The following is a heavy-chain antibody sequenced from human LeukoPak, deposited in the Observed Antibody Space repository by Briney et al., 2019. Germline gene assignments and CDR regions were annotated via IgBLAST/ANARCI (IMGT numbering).Heavy chain of an antibody. CDR2: INHSGST. V-gene: IGHV4-34*01. J-gene: IGHJ4*02. CDR1: GGSFSGYY. CDR3: ARDSSSGLDY. Sequence: PSETLSLTCAVYGGSFSGYYWSWIRQPPGKGLEWIGEINHSGSTNYNPSLKSRVTISVDTSKNQFSLRLNSLTAADTAVYSCARDSSSGLDYWGQGIPVAVSS.